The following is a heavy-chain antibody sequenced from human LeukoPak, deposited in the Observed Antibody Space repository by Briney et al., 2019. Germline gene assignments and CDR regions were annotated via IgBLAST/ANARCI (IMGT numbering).Heavy chain of an antibody. CDR1: GGSISSYY. J-gene: IGHJ4*02. D-gene: IGHD1-26*01. V-gene: IGHV4-59*12. CDR3: ASLYSGSYYALDY. CDR2: IYYSGST. Sequence: SSETLSLTCTVSGGSISSYYWSWIRQPPGKGLEWIGYIYYSGSTNYNPSLKSRVTISVDTSKNQFSLKLSSVTAADTAVYYCASLYSGSYYALDYWGQGTLVTVSS.